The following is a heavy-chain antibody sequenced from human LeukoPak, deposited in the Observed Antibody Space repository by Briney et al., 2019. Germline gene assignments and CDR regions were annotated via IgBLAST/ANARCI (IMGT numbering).Heavy chain of an antibody. V-gene: IGHV4-39*07. CDR2: LWSGATT. CDR3: ARGRRGNYFQDY. J-gene: IGHJ4*02. D-gene: IGHD1-26*01. Sequence: SETLFLTCTVSGASIRSDTYYWAWIRQPPGKGLEWIGSLWSGATTYYNPSLTSRVTIAVDTSKNQFSLILPSVAAADTAVYYCARGRRGNYFQDYWGQGTLVTVSS. CDR1: GASIRSDTYY.